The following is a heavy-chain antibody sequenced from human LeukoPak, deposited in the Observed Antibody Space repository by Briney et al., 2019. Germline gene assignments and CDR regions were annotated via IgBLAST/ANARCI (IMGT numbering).Heavy chain of an antibody. CDR2: IKQDGSEK. CDR1: GFTFSSYW. J-gene: IGHJ4*02. CDR3: AREGPDTYSAQTVPTGEFDY. Sequence: GGSLRLSCAASGFTFSSYWMSWVRQAPGKGLEWVANIKQDGSEKYYVDSVKGRFTISRDNANNSLYLQMNSLRAEDTAVYYCAREGPDTYSAQTVPTGEFDYWGQGTLVTVSS. D-gene: IGHD3-16*01. V-gene: IGHV3-7*01.